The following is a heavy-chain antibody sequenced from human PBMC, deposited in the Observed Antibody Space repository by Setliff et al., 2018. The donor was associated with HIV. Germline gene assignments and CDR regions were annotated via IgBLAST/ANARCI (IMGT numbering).Heavy chain of an antibody. CDR1: GGSISSSNYY. CDR3: ARLSGGMVPNY. J-gene: IGHJ4*02. D-gene: IGHD3-10*01. CDR2: IFYSGSA. Sequence: SETLSLTCTVSGGSISSSNYYWGWIRQPPGKGREWIGSIFYSGSANYNPSLTSPVTISVDTSKNQFSLKLRSVTAADTAVYYCARLSGGMVPNYWGQGTLVTVSS. V-gene: IGHV4-39*01.